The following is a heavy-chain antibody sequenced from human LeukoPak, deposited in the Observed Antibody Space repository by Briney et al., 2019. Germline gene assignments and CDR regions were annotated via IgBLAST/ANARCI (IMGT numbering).Heavy chain of an antibody. D-gene: IGHD3/OR15-3a*01. Sequence: SQTLSLTCVISGDNVSSNSAAWNWIRQSPSRGLEWLGRTYYRSKWYNDYAVSVKSRITINPDTSKNQFSLQLNSVTPEDTAVYYCATWNRIAAGGTGGFENWGQGTLVTVSS. CDR2: TYYRSKWYN. J-gene: IGHJ4*02. CDR1: GDNVSSNSAA. V-gene: IGHV6-1*01. CDR3: ATWNRIAAGGTGGFEN.